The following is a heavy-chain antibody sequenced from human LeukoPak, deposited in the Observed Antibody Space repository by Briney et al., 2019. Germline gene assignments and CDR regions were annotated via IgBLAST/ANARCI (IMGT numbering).Heavy chain of an antibody. CDR3: ARGYYDSRGYSNTFDI. Sequence: PSETLSLTCAVSGASISSSSRSSLRPPPGKGLGWIGYINYIGNTTYNPSLESRVTISVDASNKQFSLRLSSVTAADTAFYYCARGYYDSRGYSNTFDIWGQGTLVTGSS. V-gene: IGHV4-59*01. CDR1: GASISSSS. D-gene: IGHD3-22*01. CDR2: INYIGNT. J-gene: IGHJ3*02.